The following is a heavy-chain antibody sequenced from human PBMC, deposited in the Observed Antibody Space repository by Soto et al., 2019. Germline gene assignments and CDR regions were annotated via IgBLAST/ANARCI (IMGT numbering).Heavy chain of an antibody. CDR3: ARNSREDDYGDYVSGAFDI. J-gene: IGHJ3*02. CDR1: GFTFSSYG. CDR2: IWYDGSNK. V-gene: IGHV3-33*01. Sequence: QVQLVESGGGEVQPGRSLRLSCAASGFTFSSYGMHWVRQAPGKGLEWVAVIWYDGSNKYYADSVKGRFTISRDNSKNTLYLQMNSLRAEDTAVYYCARNSREDDYGDYVSGAFDIWGQGTMVTVSS. D-gene: IGHD4-17*01.